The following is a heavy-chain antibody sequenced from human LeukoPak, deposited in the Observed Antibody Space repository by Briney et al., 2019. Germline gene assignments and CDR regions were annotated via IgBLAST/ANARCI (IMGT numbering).Heavy chain of an antibody. V-gene: IGHV3-9*01. CDR3: ARNLAFPEYYFDS. D-gene: IGHD2-21*01. CDR1: GFTFDDYA. CDR2: ISWNSGSI. Sequence: GSSLRLSCAASGFTFDDYAMHWVRQAPGKGLEWVSGISWNSGSIGYADSVKGRFTISRDNSKNTLYLQMNSLRAEDTAVYYCARNLAFPEYYFDSWGQGTLVTVSS. J-gene: IGHJ4*02.